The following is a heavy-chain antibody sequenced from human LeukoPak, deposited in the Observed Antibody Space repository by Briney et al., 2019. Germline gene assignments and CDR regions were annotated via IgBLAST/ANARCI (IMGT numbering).Heavy chain of an antibody. CDR2: ISGSGGST. D-gene: IGHD4-17*01. CDR1: GFTFSSYA. Sequence: GGSLRLSCAASGFTFSSYAMSWVRQAPGKGLEWVSAISGSGGSTYYADSVKGRFTISRDNSKNTLYLQMNSLRAEDTAVYHCAKDMRDYEIGGPFDYWGQGTLVTVSS. J-gene: IGHJ4*02. CDR3: AKDMRDYEIGGPFDY. V-gene: IGHV3-23*01.